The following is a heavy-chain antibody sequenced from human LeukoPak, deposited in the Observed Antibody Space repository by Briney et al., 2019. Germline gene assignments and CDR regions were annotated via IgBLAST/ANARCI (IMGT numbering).Heavy chain of an antibody. Sequence: GGSLRLSCAASGFTFSSYSMNWVRQAPGKGLEWVSSISSSSSYIYYADSVKGRFTISRDNAKNSLYLQMNSLRAEDTAVYYCAREGAGRRETGTTTIDYWGQGTLVTVSS. CDR2: ISSSSSYI. J-gene: IGHJ4*02. CDR3: AREGAGRRETGTTTIDY. D-gene: IGHD1-7*01. V-gene: IGHV3-21*01. CDR1: GFTFSSYS.